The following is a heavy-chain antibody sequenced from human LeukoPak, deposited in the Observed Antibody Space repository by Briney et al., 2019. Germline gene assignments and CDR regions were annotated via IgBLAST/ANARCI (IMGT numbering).Heavy chain of an antibody. Sequence: GGSLRLACAASGFTFSSYAITWVRQAPGKGLEWVSSISRIGDSTYYAYSVRGRFTISRDNYKNTLNLKMSSLRAEDTAVYYCAKCGVLSTYDAFDIWGQGTMVTVSS. CDR1: GFTFSSYA. D-gene: IGHD4/OR15-4a*01. CDR2: ISRIGDST. CDR3: AKCGVLSTYDAFDI. J-gene: IGHJ3*02. V-gene: IGHV3-23*01.